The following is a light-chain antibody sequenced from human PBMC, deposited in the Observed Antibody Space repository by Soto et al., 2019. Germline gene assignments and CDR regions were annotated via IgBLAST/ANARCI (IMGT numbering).Light chain of an antibody. Sequence: QAVVTQEPSFSVSPGGTVTLTCGLTSGSVSTSYYPSWYQQTPGQAPRTLIYSTNTRSSGVPDRFSGSILGNKAALTITGAQADDESDYYCMLYPGSGIWVFGGGTKLTVL. J-gene: IGLJ3*02. CDR3: MLYPGSGIWV. CDR2: STN. CDR1: SGSVSTSYY. V-gene: IGLV8-61*01.